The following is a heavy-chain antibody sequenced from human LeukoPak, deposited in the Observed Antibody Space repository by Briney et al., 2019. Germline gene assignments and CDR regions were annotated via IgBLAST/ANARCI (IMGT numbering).Heavy chain of an antibody. CDR3: VAYDSSGYDY. CDR1: GGSISITNYY. J-gene: IGHJ4*02. V-gene: IGHV4-39*07. CDR2: IYYDGST. D-gene: IGHD3-22*01. Sequence: SETLSLTCTVSGGSISITNYYWGWIRQPPGKGLEWIGNIYYDGSTYYNPSLKSRVTISVDTSKNQFSLKLSSVTAADTAVYYCVAYDSSGYDYWGQGTLVTVSS.